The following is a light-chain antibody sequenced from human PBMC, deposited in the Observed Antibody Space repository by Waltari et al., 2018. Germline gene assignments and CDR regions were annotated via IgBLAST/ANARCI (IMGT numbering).Light chain of an antibody. V-gene: IGLV2-8*01. CDR1: SSYVGGYNY. CDR2: EVS. Sequence: QSALTQPPSASGSPGQSVTISCTGTSSYVGGYNYVSWYQHHPVKAPQLMIYEVSKRPSGVPDRFSGSKSGNTASLTVSGLQAEDEADYYCSSYAGSINWVFGGGTKLTVL. CDR3: SSYAGSINWV. J-gene: IGLJ3*02.